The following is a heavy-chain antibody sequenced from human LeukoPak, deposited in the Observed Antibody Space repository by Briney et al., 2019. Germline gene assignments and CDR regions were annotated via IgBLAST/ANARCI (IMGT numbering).Heavy chain of an antibody. CDR2: SHHNKAT. CDR1: GYFISSGFY. J-gene: IGHJ3*02. D-gene: IGHD6-19*01. V-gene: IGHV4-38-2*02. Sequence: SETLSLTCSVSGYFISSGFYWGWIRQSPEKGLEWIGSSHHNKATYYNPSLKSRVTISVDTSKNQFSLIVTYVTAADTATYYCARGDIAVAPSGAFEIWGQGTVVTVSS. CDR3: ARGDIAVAPSGAFEI.